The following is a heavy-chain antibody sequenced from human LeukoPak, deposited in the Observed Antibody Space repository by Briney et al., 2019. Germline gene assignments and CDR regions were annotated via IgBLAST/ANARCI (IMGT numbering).Heavy chain of an antibody. V-gene: IGHV4-61*02. CDR1: GVSISSGRYY. Sequence: PSETLSLTCTVSGVSISSGRYYWSWIRQPAGKGLEWIGRVSSSGSTNYNPSLKSRVTTSLDKSKNQFSLNLSSVTAADTAVYYCARNFDYWGQGTLVTVSS. CDR2: VSSSGST. CDR3: ARNFDY. J-gene: IGHJ4*02.